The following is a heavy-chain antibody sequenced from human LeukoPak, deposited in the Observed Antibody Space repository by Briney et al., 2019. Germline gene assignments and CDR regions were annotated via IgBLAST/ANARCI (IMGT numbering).Heavy chain of an antibody. CDR2: ISGSGGST. V-gene: IGHV3-23*01. Sequence: GGSLRLPCAASGFTFSSYAMSWVRQAPGKGLEGVSAISGSGGSTYYADSVKGRFTISRDNSKNTLYLQMNSLRAEDTAVYYCARVSRGSYHFDYWGQGALVTVSS. CDR3: ARVSRGSYHFDY. D-gene: IGHD1-26*01. J-gene: IGHJ4*02. CDR1: GFTFSSYA.